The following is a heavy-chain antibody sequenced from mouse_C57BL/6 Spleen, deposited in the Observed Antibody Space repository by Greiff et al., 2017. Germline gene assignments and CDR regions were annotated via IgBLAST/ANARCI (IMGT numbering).Heavy chain of an antibody. J-gene: IGHJ2*01. V-gene: IGHV1-52*01. Sequence: QVQLQQPGAELVRPGSSVKLSCKASGYTFTSYWMHWVKQRPIQGLEWIGNIDPSDSDTHYNQKFKDKATLTVDKSSSTAYMQLSSLTSEDSAVYYCARSTYDYYYFDYWGQGTTLTVSS. CDR1: GYTFTSYW. CDR2: IDPSDSDT. D-gene: IGHD2-4*01. CDR3: ARSTYDYYYFDY.